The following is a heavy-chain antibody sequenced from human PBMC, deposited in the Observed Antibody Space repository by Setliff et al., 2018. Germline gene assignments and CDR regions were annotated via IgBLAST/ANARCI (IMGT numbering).Heavy chain of an antibody. CDR1: GGSISSSRYY. J-gene: IGHJ6*01. D-gene: IGHD6-25*01. V-gene: IGHV4-39*07. Sequence: PSETLSLTCTVSGGSISSSRYYWGWIRQPPGKGLEWIGSIYYSGSTYYNPSLKSRVTISVDTSKNQFSLKLSSVTAADTAVYYCARVSGMGSPPYYYYYYGMDVWG. CDR3: ARVSGMGSPPYYYYYYGMDV. CDR2: IYYSGST.